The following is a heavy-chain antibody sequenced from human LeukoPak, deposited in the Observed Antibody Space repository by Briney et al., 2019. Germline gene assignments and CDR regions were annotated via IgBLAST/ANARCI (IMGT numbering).Heavy chain of an antibody. V-gene: IGHV4-30-2*01. Sequence: SETLSLTCTFSGGSISSSYDYWSWIRQPPGKGLEWIGYIYHSGSTYYNPSLKSRVTISVDTSKNQFSLKLSSVTAADTAVYYCARGWGSSGWYNTAPFDYRGQGTLVTVSS. J-gene: IGHJ4*02. CDR3: ARGWGSSGWYNTAPFDY. CDR1: GGSISSSYDY. CDR2: IYHSGST. D-gene: IGHD6-19*01.